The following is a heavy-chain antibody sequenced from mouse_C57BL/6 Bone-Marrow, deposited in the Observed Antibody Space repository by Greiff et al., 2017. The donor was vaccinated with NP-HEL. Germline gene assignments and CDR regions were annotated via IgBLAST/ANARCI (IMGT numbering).Heavy chain of an antibody. V-gene: IGHV5-6*02. CDR3: ARTITTVVVLYAMDY. J-gene: IGHJ4*01. D-gene: IGHD1-1*01. CDR1: GFTFSSYG. Sequence: DVMLVESGGDLVKPGGSLKLSCAASGFTFSSYGMSWVRQTPDKRLEWVATLSSGGSYTYYPDSVKGRFTISRDNAKNTLYLQMSSLKSEDTAMYYCARTITTVVVLYAMDYWGQGTSVTVSS. CDR2: LSSGGSYT.